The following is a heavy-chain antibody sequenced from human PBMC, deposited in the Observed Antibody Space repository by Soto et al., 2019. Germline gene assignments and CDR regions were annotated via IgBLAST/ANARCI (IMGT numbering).Heavy chain of an antibody. D-gene: IGHD4-17*01. CDR1: GGSISSSSYY. V-gene: IGHV4-39*01. J-gene: IGHJ4*02. CDR3: ARRADGNLDY. Sequence: SETLSLTCTVSGGSISSSSYYWGWIRQPPGKRLEWIGSIYYSGSTYYNPSLRSRVTISVDTSKNQFSLRLSSVTAADTAVYYCARRADGNLDYWGQGTLVTVSS. CDR2: IYYSGST.